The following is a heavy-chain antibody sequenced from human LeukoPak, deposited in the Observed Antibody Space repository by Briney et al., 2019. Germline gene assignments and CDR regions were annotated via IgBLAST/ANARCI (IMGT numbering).Heavy chain of an antibody. CDR2: IYYSGST. J-gene: IGHJ3*02. CDR3: ASYCSSTSCHTRRAFDI. D-gene: IGHD2-2*02. CDR1: GGSISSYY. Sequence: SETLSLTCTVSGGSISSYYWSWIRQPPGKGLEWIGYIYYSGSTNYNPSLKSRVTISVDTSKNQFSLKLNSVTAADTAVYYCASYCSSTSCHTRRAFDIWGQGTMVTVSS. V-gene: IGHV4-59*12.